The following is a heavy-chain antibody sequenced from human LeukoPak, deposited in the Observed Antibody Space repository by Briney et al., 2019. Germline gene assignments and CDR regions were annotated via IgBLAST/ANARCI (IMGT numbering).Heavy chain of an antibody. CDR2: INHGGST. J-gene: IGHJ5*02. D-gene: IGHD3-16*02. Sequence: SETLSLTCAVYGGSFSGYYWSWIRQPPGKGLEWIGEINHGGSTNYSPSLKSRVTISVDTSKNQFSLKLSSVTAADTAVYYCARVVSYNWFDPWGQGTLVTVSS. V-gene: IGHV4-34*01. CDR3: ARVVSYNWFDP. CDR1: GGSFSGYY.